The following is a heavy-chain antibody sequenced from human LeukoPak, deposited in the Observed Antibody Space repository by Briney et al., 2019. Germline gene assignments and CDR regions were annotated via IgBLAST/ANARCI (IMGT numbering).Heavy chain of an antibody. CDR2: ITGGGADT. D-gene: IGHD6-13*01. V-gene: IGHV3-23*01. CDR1: GFAFSNYA. Sequence: GGSLRLSCAASGFAFSNYAMAWVRQAPGKEPEWVSVITGGGADTYQIDSVKGRFTISRDNSKNTLYLQMNSLRAEDTAVYHCAKQYSSSWHYFDYWGQGTLVTVSS. CDR3: AKQYSSSWHYFDY. J-gene: IGHJ4*02.